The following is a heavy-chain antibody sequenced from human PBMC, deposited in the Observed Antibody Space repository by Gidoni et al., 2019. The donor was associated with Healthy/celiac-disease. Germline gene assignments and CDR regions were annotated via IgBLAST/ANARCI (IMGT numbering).Heavy chain of an antibody. V-gene: IGHV4-31*03. J-gene: IGHJ6*02. CDR2: IYYSGST. D-gene: IGHD6-13*01. Sequence: QVQLQESGPGLVKPSQTLSLTCPVSGGSISSGGYYWSWIRQHPGKGLEWIGYIYYSGSTYYDPSLKSRVTISVDTSKNQFSLKLSSVTAADTAVYYCARDRIAAAGIGYYYYGMDVWGQGTTVTVSS. CDR3: ARDRIAAAGIGYYYYGMDV. CDR1: GGSISSGGYY.